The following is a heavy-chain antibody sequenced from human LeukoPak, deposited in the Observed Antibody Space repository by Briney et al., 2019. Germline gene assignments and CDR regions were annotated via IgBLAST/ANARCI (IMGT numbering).Heavy chain of an antibody. J-gene: IGHJ4*02. CDR3: ARGSPDGPFDY. CDR2: ISYDGSNK. Sequence: AGSLRLSCAASGFTFSSYAMHWVRQAPGKGLEWVAVISYDGSNKYYADPVKGRFTISRDNSKNTLYLQMNSLRAEDTAVYYCARGSPDGPFDYWGQGTLVTVSS. D-gene: IGHD5-24*01. V-gene: IGHV3-30*01. CDR1: GFTFSSYA.